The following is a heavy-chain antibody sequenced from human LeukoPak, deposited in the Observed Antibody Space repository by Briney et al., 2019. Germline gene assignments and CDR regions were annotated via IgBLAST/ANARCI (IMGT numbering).Heavy chain of an antibody. CDR3: AREATRDCESYSCYTYMDV. D-gene: IGHD2-15*01. V-gene: IGHV7-4-1*02. J-gene: IGHJ6*03. CDR2: INPITGIA. CDR1: GYTFTRYA. Sequence: ASVKVSCKASGYTFTRYAMNWVRQAPGQGLEWMGGINPITGIAKYAQTFTGRVVFSSDNSMNTAYLQISSLRPADTAVYYCAREATRDCESYSCYTYMDVWGKGTTVTVSS.